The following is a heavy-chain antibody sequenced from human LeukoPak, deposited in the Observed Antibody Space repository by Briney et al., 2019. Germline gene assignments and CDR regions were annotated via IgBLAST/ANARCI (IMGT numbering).Heavy chain of an antibody. J-gene: IGHJ5*02. D-gene: IGHD3-3*01. Sequence: ASVTVSCKASGYTFTGYYMHWVRQAPGQGLEWMGWINPNSGGTNYAQKFQGWVTMTRDTSISTAYMELSRLRSDDTAVYYCARESTLQSYYDFWSGVNNWFDPWGQGTLVTASS. CDR1: GYTFTGYY. CDR3: ARESTLQSYYDFWSGVNNWFDP. V-gene: IGHV1-2*04. CDR2: INPNSGGT.